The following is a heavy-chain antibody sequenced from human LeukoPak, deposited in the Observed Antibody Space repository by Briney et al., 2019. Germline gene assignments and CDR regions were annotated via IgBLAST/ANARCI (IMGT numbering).Heavy chain of an antibody. J-gene: IGHJ6*03. CDR1: GYTFTSYD. CDR2: MNPNSGNT. D-gene: IGHD2-21*02. Sequence: ASVKVSCKASGYTFTSYDINWVRQATGQGLELMGWMNPNSGNTGYAQKFQGRVTMTRNTSISTAYMELSSLRSEDTAVYYCARGGHIVVVTATLVYYYYMDVWGKGTTVTVSS. CDR3: ARGGHIVVVTATLVYYYYMDV. V-gene: IGHV1-8*01.